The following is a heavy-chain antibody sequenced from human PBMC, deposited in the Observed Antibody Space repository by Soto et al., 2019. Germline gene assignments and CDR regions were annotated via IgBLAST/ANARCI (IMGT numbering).Heavy chain of an antibody. Sequence: ASVKVSCKVSGYTLAVPSMHWVRKAPGKGLEWMGGFDPEDGETIYAQKFQVRVTMTEDTSTDTAYTELSSLRSEDAAGYYCATGPGITIVRGVITDYWGQGTLVTVSS. D-gene: IGHD3-10*01. CDR2: FDPEDGET. CDR1: GYTLAVPS. V-gene: IGHV1-24*01. CDR3: ATGPGITIVRGVITDY. J-gene: IGHJ4*02.